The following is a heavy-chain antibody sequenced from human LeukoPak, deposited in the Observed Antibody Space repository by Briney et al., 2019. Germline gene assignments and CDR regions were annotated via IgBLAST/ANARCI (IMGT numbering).Heavy chain of an antibody. CDR1: GFTFSSYA. CDR3: ARDPPNYYDSSGYFNY. Sequence: PGGSLRLSCAASGFTFSSYAVHWVRQAPGKGLEWVAVISYDGSNKYYADSVKGRFTISRDNSKNTLYLQMNSLRAEDTAVYYCARDPPNYYDSSGYFNYWGQGTLVTVSS. J-gene: IGHJ4*02. V-gene: IGHV3-30*04. D-gene: IGHD3-22*01. CDR2: ISYDGSNK.